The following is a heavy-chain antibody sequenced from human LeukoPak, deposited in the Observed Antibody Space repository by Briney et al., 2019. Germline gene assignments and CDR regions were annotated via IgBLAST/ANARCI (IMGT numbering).Heavy chain of an antibody. CDR2: IYYSGST. V-gene: IGHV4-39*07. J-gene: IGHJ3*02. CDR3: ARGNNYYDSSGYRKDAFDI. Sequence: PSETLSLTCTVSGGSISSSSYYWGWIRQPPGKGLEWIGSIYYSGSTYYNPSLKSRVTISVDTSKNQFSLKLSSVTAADTAVYYCARGNNYYDSSGYRKDAFDIWGQGTMVTVSS. CDR1: GGSISSSSYY. D-gene: IGHD3-22*01.